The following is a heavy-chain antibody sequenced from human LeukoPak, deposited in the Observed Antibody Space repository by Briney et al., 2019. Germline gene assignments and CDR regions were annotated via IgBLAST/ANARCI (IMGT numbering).Heavy chain of an antibody. J-gene: IGHJ4*02. CDR3: AKQLSNPQGD. Sequence: SGGSLRLSCAASGFIFSNFGMSWVRQAPRKGLEWVSGISESGNSRHYADSVKGRFTISRDNSKNTLYFQLNNLRAEDTAVYYCAKQLSNPQGDWGQGTLVTVSS. V-gene: IGHV3-23*01. CDR1: GFIFSNFG. D-gene: IGHD5/OR15-5a*01. CDR2: ISESGNSR.